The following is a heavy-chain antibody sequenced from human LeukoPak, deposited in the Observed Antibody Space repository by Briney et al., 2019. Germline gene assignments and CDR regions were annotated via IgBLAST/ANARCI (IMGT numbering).Heavy chain of an antibody. CDR2: INAGNGNT. CDR1: GYTFTSYA. J-gene: IGHJ5*02. Sequence: GASVKVSCKASGYTFTSYAMHWVRQAPGQRLEWMGWINAGNGNTKYSQKFQGRVTITRDTSASTAYMELSSLRSEDTAVYYCARDSSIMNTFGGVIVENWFDPWGQGTLVTVSS. CDR3: ARDSSIMNTFGGVIVENWFDP. V-gene: IGHV1-3*01. D-gene: IGHD3-16*02.